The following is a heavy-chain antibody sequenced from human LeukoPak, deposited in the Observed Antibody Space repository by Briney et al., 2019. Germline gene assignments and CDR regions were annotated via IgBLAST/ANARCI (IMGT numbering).Heavy chain of an antibody. D-gene: IGHD2-2*01. V-gene: IGHV1-18*04. CDR1: GYTFTSYY. Sequence: GASVKVSCKASGYTFTSYYMHWVRQAPGQGLEWMEWISAYNGNTNYAQKLQGRVTMTTDTSTSTAYMELRSLRSDDTAVYYCARGGYQLLSFYYYYYMDVWGKGTTVTVSS. CDR3: ARGGYQLLSFYYYYYMDV. J-gene: IGHJ6*03. CDR2: ISAYNGNT.